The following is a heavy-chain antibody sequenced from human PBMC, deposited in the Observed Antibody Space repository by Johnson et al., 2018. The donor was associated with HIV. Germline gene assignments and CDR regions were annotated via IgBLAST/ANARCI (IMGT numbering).Heavy chain of an antibody. Sequence: QVQLVESGGGVVQPGGSLRLSCAASGFTFSDYYMSWIRQAPGKGLEWVSYISSSGNTIFYADSVKGRVPISRDNAKKSLYLQMNSLRAEDTAVYYCASGFYYGSGSYHGAFDIWGQGTMVTVSS. CDR2: ISSSGNTI. CDR1: GFTFSDYY. V-gene: IGHV3-11*04. J-gene: IGHJ3*02. D-gene: IGHD3-10*01. CDR3: ASGFYYGSGSYHGAFDI.